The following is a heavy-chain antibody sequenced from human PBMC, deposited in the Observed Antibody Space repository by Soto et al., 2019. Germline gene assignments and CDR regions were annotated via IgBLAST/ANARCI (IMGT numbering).Heavy chain of an antibody. Sequence: GGSLRLSCAASGFTISSYAMSWVRQAPGKGLEWVSAISGSGGSTYYADSVKGRFTISRDNSKNTLYLQMNSLRAEDTAVYYCAKVYGDYGVEGVFDYWGQGTLVTVSS. CDR1: GFTISSYA. CDR2: ISGSGGST. D-gene: IGHD4-17*01. V-gene: IGHV3-23*01. CDR3: AKVYGDYGVEGVFDY. J-gene: IGHJ4*02.